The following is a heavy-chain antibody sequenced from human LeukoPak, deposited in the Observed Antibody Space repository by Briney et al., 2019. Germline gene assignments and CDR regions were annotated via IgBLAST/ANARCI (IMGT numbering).Heavy chain of an antibody. CDR2: IYYSGST. CDR3: ARAPGGWFGELLFPYYFDY. V-gene: IGHV4-59*12. Sequence: SETLSLTCTVSGGSISSYYWSWIRQPPGKGLEWIGYIYYSGSTYYNPSLKSRVTISVDTSKNQFSLKLSSVTAADTAVYYCARAPGGWFGELLFPYYFDYWGQGTLVTVSS. D-gene: IGHD3-10*01. CDR1: GGSISSYY. J-gene: IGHJ4*02.